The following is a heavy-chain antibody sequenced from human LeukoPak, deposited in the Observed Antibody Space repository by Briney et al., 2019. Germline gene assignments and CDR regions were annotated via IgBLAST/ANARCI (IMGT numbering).Heavy chain of an antibody. CDR3: ARVGHYGSGSCFES. CDR2: IYSGGTT. V-gene: IGHV3-53*01. J-gene: IGHJ4*02. D-gene: IGHD3-10*01. CDR1: GFTVNGNY. Sequence: GGSLRLSCVASGFTVNGNYMSWVRQAPGKGLEWVSVIYSGGTTYYADSVKGRFTISRDNSKNTLYLQMNSLRAEDTAGYYCARVGHYGSGSCFESWGQGTLVTVSS.